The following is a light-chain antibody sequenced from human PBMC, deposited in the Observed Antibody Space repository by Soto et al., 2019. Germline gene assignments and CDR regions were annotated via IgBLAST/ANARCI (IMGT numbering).Light chain of an antibody. J-gene: IGLJ3*02. CDR2: EVS. CDR3: CSYAGSSTLV. V-gene: IGLV2-23*02. CDR1: SSDVGSYNL. Sequence: ALTQPASVSGSAGQSITISCTGTSSDVGSYNLVSWYQQHPGKAPKLMIYEVSKRPSGVSNRFSGSKSGNTASLTISGLQAEDEADYYCCSYAGSSTLVFGGGTKLTVL.